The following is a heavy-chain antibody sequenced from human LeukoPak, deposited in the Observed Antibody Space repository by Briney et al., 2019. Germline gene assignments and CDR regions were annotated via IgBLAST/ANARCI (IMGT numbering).Heavy chain of an antibody. J-gene: IGHJ5*02. D-gene: IGHD4-17*01. Sequence: SETLSLTCTVSGGSLSSYYWSWIRQPPGKGLEWIGYIYYSGSTNYNPSLKSRVTISVGTSKNQFSLKPSSVTAADTAVYYCARHYGDYVGDWFDPWGQGTLVTVSS. V-gene: IGHV4-59*08. CDR2: IYYSGST. CDR3: ARHYGDYVGDWFDP. CDR1: GGSLSSYY.